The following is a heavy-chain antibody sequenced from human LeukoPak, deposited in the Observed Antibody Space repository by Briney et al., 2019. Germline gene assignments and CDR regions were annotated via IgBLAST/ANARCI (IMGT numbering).Heavy chain of an antibody. CDR1: GFTVSSNY. CDR2: ISSSSSYI. V-gene: IGHV3-21*01. D-gene: IGHD1-26*01. Sequence: PGGSLRLSCAASGFTVSSNYMSWVRQAPGKGLEWVSSISSSSSYIYYADSVKGRFTISRDNAKNSLYLQMNSLRAEDTAVYYCARFSGSRGYWGQGTLVTVSS. CDR3: ARFSGSRGY. J-gene: IGHJ4*02.